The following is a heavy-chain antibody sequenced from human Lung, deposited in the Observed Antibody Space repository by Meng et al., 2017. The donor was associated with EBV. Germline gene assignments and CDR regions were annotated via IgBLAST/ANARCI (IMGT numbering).Heavy chain of an antibody. CDR3: ARDPGLGYSGYDGILGY. J-gene: IGHJ4*02. CDR1: GGSLSSSC. V-gene: IGHV4-4*07. CDR2: IYTIGST. D-gene: IGHD5-12*01. Sequence: VRRREARHSVALRWETLSRICTVSGGSLSSSCCSWYRQHAGKGLECIGRIYTIGSTTYNPSLKSRVNMSVDTSKNQFSLKLSSVTAADTAVYYCARDPGLGYSGYDGILGYWGQGTLVTVSS.